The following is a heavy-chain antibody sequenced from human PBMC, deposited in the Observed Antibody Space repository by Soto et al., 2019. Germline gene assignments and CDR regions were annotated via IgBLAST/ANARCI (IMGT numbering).Heavy chain of an antibody. CDR2: ISSGGTTP. D-gene: IGHD1-26*01. Sequence: QVQLVESGGGLVKPGGSLTLSCAASGFSFSDYYMSWIRQAPGKGLEWLSYISSGGTTPYYADSVRGRFTISRDNAKNTLSLQMNSLSAEDTAVYYCARPRIVGPLYYAMDVWGQGTTVTVSS. CDR3: ARPRIVGPLYYAMDV. CDR1: GFSFSDYY. J-gene: IGHJ6*02. V-gene: IGHV3-11*01.